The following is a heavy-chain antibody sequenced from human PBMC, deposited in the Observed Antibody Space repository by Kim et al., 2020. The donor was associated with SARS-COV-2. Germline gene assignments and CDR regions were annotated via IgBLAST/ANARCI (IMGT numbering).Heavy chain of an antibody. D-gene: IGHD2-21*01. J-gene: IGHJ3*02. V-gene: IGHV4-34*01. CDR3: ARGGRLWREAFDI. Sequence: YNPSLKSRVNISVDTSKNQFSLKRSSVTAADTAVYYCARGGRLWREAFDIWGQGTMVTVSS.